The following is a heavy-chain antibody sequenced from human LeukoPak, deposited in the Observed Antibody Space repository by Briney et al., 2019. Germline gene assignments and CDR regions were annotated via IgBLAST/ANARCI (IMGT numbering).Heavy chain of an antibody. Sequence: SETLSLTCAVYGGSFSGYYWSWIRQPPGKGLEWIGEINHSGSTNYNPSLKSRVTISVDTSKNQFSLKLSSVTAADTAVYYCARRGRYCSGGSCYSGKFDHWGQGTLVTVSS. D-gene: IGHD2-15*01. CDR2: INHSGST. J-gene: IGHJ4*02. CDR3: ARRGRYCSGGSCYSGKFDH. V-gene: IGHV4-34*01. CDR1: GGSFSGYY.